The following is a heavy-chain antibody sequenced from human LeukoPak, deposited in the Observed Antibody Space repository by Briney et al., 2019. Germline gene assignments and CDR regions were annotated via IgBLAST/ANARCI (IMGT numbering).Heavy chain of an antibody. CDR2: FDPEDGET. J-gene: IGHJ4*02. D-gene: IGHD3-10*01. Sequence: GASVKVSCKVSGYTLTELSMHWVRQAPGKGLEWMGGFDPEDGETIYAQKFQGRVTMTEDTSTDTAYMELSSLRSEDTAVYYCARAFGGSIRSGSYRGGFDYWGQGTLVTVSS. V-gene: IGHV1-24*01. CDR1: GYTLTELS. CDR3: ARAFGGSIRSGSYRGGFDY.